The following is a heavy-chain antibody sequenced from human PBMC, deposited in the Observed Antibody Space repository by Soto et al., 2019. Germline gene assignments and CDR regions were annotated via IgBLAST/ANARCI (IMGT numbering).Heavy chain of an antibody. V-gene: IGHV3-13*04. CDR3: ARGQEVGAHFFDS. D-gene: IGHD2-15*01. CDR1: GFTFSKFD. J-gene: IGHJ4*02. Sequence: GGSLRLSCEASGFTFSKFDMHWVRQPTGKGLEWVSTIGISGDTYYAVSVKGRFTISRDNAKNSLSLQMNSLRAGDTALYFCARGQEVGAHFFDSWGQGNQVTVSS. CDR2: IGISGDT.